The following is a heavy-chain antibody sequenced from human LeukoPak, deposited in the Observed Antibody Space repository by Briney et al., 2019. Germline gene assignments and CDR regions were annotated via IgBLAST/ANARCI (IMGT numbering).Heavy chain of an antibody. V-gene: IGHV3-23*01. D-gene: IGHD2-15*01. Sequence: PGGSLRLSCAASGFTFSSYAMTWVRQVPGKVLEWVSSISGSGDTIYYADFVTRRLPISRDHSKNTLHVQMNSLRAEDTAVYYCARLGYCSSGSCFYGMDVWGRGTTVTVSS. J-gene: IGHJ6*02. CDR1: GFTFSSYA. CDR2: ISGSGDTI. CDR3: ARLGYCSSGSCFYGMDV.